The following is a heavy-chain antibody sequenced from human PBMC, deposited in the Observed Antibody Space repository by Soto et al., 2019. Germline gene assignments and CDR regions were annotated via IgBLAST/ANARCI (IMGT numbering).Heavy chain of an antibody. V-gene: IGHV4-34*02. CDR3: ARGAYGGKHFDH. CDR2: IHDSGGT. D-gene: IGHD3-10*01. J-gene: IGHJ4*02. CDR1: GGAFRNYA. Sequence: QVPLQQWGSGWLKPSETLSLTCGCFGGAFRNYACNWIRQSPGKGLEWIGEIHDSGGTTYNPSLTSRVTMSADASTDHLFLNLTAVTAADTAVYYCARGAYGGKHFDHWGQRILVTVSS.